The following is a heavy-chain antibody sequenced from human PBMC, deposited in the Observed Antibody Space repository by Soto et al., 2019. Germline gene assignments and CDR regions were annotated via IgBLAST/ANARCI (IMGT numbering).Heavy chain of an antibody. CDR2: ISHSGFI. CDR1: GYSISSGYY. Sequence: SETLSLTCGVSGYSISSGYYWGWIRQPTGKGLEWIGSISHSGFIYYNPSLKSRVTRSIDTPKNQFSLRLSSVTAADTAVYYCARDPPGYCTTTSCPTWFDPWGQGTLVTVSS. D-gene: IGHD2-2*01. CDR3: ARDPPGYCTTTSCPTWFDP. V-gene: IGHV4-38-2*02. J-gene: IGHJ5*02.